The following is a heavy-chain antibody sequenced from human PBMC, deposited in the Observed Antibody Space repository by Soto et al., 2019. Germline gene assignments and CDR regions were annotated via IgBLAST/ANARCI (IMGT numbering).Heavy chain of an antibody. CDR3: AKGRFAVTTGWFDP. V-gene: IGHV3-23*01. CDR2: ISGSGGST. J-gene: IGHJ5*02. D-gene: IGHD4-17*01. Sequence: RLSCAASGFTFSSYAMSWVRQAPGKGLEWVSAISGSGGSTYYADSVKGRFTISRDNSKNTLYLQMNSLRAEDTAVYYCAKGRFAVTTGWFDPWGQGTLVTVSS. CDR1: GFTFSSYA.